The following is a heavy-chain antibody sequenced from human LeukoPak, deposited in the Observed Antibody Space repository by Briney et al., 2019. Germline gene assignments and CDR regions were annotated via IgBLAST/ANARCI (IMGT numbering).Heavy chain of an antibody. V-gene: IGHV1-69*01. CDR1: GGTFSSFD. D-gene: IGHD2-15*01. CDR3: ARDWTEVVAATGNNWLDP. CDR2: IIPIFGTA. Sequence: SVKVSCKASGGTFSSFDISWVRQAPGQGLEWMGGIIPIFGTAHYSQKFQGRVTITADESTSTTYMELSSLRSDDTAVYYCARDWTEVVAATGNNWLDPWGQGTLVTVSS. J-gene: IGHJ5*02.